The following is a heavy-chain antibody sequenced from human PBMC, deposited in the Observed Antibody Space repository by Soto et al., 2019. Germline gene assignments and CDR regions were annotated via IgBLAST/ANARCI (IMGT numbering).Heavy chain of an antibody. D-gene: IGHD4-17*01. CDR3: ARLVPMNKVTHRYWYFDL. CDR1: GGSISSSSYY. CDR2: IYYSGST. J-gene: IGHJ2*01. V-gene: IGHV4-39*01. Sequence: QLQLQESGPGLVKPSETLSLTCTVSGGSISSSSYYWGWIRQPPGKGLEWIGSIYYSGSTYSNPSLKSRVTISVDTSKNQFSMKLSSVTAADTAVYYCARLVPMNKVTHRYWYFDLWGRGTLVTVSS.